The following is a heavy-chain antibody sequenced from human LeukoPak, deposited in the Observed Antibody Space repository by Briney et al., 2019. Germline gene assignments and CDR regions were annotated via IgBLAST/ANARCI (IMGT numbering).Heavy chain of an antibody. CDR3: AKDGFLLWRGAFDI. CDR1: GFTFSNYY. D-gene: IGHD2-21*01. J-gene: IGHJ3*02. V-gene: IGHV3-11*05. Sequence: GGSLRLSCAASGFTFSNYYMSWIRQTPGKGLEWVSYITSSGSYTNYADSVKGRFTISRDNSKNTVWLQMNSLRAEDTAVYYCAKDGFLLWRGAFDIWGQGTMVTVSS. CDR2: ITSSGSYT.